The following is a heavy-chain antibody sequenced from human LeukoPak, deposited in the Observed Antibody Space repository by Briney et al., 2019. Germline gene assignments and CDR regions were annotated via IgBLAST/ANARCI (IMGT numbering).Heavy chain of an antibody. CDR2: IKSKIDSEKT. CDR3: TTDPQWGF. Sequence: PGGSLRLSCAASGFTSSDYGMPWVRQAPGKGLEWLGRIKSKIDSEKTEYITSVTGRLSISRDDSKNTVYLQMNGLKTEDTAIYYCTTDPQWGFWGQGTLVTVSS. J-gene: IGHJ4*02. V-gene: IGHV3-15*01. D-gene: IGHD1-26*01. CDR1: GFTSSDYG.